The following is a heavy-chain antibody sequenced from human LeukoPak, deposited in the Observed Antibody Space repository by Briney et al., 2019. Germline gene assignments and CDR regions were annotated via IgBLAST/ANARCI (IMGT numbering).Heavy chain of an antibody. CDR1: GGSISSGDYY. CDR2: IYYSGST. V-gene: IGHV4-30-4*01. CDR3: ASITVVSAAIDY. Sequence: PSQTLSLTCTVSGGSISSGDYYWSWIRQPPGKALEWIGYIYYSGSTYYNPSLKSRLSISLDTSKNQFSLKLSSVTAADTAVYYCASITVVSAAIDYWGQGTLVTVSS. D-gene: IGHD2-2*01. J-gene: IGHJ4*02.